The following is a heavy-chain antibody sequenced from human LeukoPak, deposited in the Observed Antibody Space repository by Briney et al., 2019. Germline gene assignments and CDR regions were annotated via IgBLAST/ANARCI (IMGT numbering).Heavy chain of an antibody. D-gene: IGHD3-10*01. Sequence: SETLSLTCTVSGGSITDYYWSWIRQPPRKGLEWIGLIYYTGSTNYSPSLKSRVSISVDTSKNQFSLKMTSVTAADTAVYYCAGHKGSGSYYIWYYYYMDVWGKGTTVTVSS. CDR1: GGSITDYY. J-gene: IGHJ6*03. CDR2: IYYTGST. V-gene: IGHV4-59*08. CDR3: AGHKGSGSYYIWYYYYMDV.